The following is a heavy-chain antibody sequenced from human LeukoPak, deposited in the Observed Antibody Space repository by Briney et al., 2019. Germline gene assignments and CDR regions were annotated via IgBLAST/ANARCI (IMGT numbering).Heavy chain of an antibody. Sequence: GGSLRLSCAASGFTFSSYWMSWVRQAPGKGLESVANIDRDGSEKYYVDSVKGRFTISRDNAKKSLYLQMNSLRAEDMAVYYCARAHVTGVGAFDMWGQGTMVTVSS. J-gene: IGHJ3*02. V-gene: IGHV3-7*01. CDR1: GFTFSSYW. D-gene: IGHD2-21*02. CDR2: IDRDGSEK. CDR3: ARAHVTGVGAFDM.